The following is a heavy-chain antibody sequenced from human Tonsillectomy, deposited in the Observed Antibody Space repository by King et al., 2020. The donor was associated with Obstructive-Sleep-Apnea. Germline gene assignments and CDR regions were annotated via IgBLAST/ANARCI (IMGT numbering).Heavy chain of an antibody. Sequence: VQLVESGGGVVQPGGSLRLSCAASGFTFSSSGMHLVRQAPGKGLEWVTFIRYDGSNEYYADALKGRFSVSRDNSKNALFLQMNNLSAEDTAVYYCAKDNSNWSFDYWGQGILVTVSS. CDR3: AKDNSNWSFDY. CDR1: GFTFSSSG. J-gene: IGHJ4*02. D-gene: IGHD6-6*01. CDR2: IRYDGSNE. V-gene: IGHV3-30*02.